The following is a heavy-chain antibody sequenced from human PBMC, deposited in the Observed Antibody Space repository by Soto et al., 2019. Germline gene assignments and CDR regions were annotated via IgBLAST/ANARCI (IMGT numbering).Heavy chain of an antibody. J-gene: IGHJ5*02. CDR2: IYYSGST. CDR1: GGSVSSGSYY. V-gene: IGHV4-61*01. CDR3: ARSAAGPNWFDP. D-gene: IGHD6-13*01. Sequence: QVQLQESGPGLVKPSETLSLTCTVSGGSVSSGSYYWSWIRQPPVKGLEWIGYIYYSGSTNYNPSLKSRVTISVDTSKNQFSLQLSSVTAADTAVYYCARSAAGPNWFDPWGQGTLVTVSS.